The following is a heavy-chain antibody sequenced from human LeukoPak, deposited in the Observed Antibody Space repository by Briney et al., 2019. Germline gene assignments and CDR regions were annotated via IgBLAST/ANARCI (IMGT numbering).Heavy chain of an antibody. CDR3: DNLPSQYSRSEEDQFDP. J-gene: IGHJ5*02. CDR2: ISGSGGST. CDR1: GFTFSSYY. Sequence: GGSLRLSCAASGFTFSSYYMSWIRQAPGKGLEWVSSISGSGGSTYYADSVKGRFTISRDNSKNSLHLQMNSLRAEDTAVYYCDNLPSQYSRSEEDQFDPWGQGTLVTVSS. V-gene: IGHV3-23*01. D-gene: IGHD6-13*01.